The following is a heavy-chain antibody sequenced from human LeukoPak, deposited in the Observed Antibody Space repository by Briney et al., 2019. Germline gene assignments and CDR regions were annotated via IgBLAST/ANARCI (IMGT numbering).Heavy chain of an antibody. J-gene: IGHJ4*02. D-gene: IGHD5/OR15-5a*01. CDR1: GFTFSGYA. CDR2: ISTDGNDK. Sequence: QTGGSLRLSCAASGFTFSGYAMHWVRQAPGKGLEWLTVISTDGNDKHYADSVKGRFTVSRDNSKNTLFLQMNNLRTEDTAVYYCAKDKSVSADYYFDYWSQGTLVTVSS. CDR3: AKDKSVSADYYFDY. V-gene: IGHV3-30*04.